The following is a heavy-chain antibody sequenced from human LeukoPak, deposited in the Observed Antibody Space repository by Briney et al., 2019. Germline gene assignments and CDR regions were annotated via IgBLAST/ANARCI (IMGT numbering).Heavy chain of an antibody. V-gene: IGHV3-48*02. D-gene: IGHD3-9*01. J-gene: IGHJ5*02. CDR3: ARNTIFHP. CDR1: GFIFSDYS. CDR2: ISSSDSTT. Sequence: GGSLRLSCEASGFIFSDYSMNWVRQTPGKGLEWISYISSSDSTTYYTDSVRGRFTISRDNAKSSLYLLMNSLRDEDTGIYYCARNTIFHPWGQGTLVTVSS.